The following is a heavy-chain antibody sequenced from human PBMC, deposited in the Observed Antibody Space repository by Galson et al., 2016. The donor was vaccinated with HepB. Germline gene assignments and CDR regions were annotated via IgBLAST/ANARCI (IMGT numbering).Heavy chain of an antibody. CDR3: ETLELRPPTGY. CDR2: IDDRSRTT. V-gene: IGHV3-48*03. J-gene: IGHJ4*02. Sequence: SLRLSCAASGFTFSIYEMNWVRLAPGKGPEWISYIDDRSRTTLYSDSVRGRSTISRDNAKNSLFLQMNNLRVEDTAVYYCETLELRPPTGYWGRGTLVTVSS. D-gene: IGHD3-16*01. CDR1: GFTFSIYE.